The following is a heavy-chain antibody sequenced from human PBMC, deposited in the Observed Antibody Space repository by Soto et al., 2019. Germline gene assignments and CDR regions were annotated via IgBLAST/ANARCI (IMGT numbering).Heavy chain of an antibody. CDR1: GYTFTSYG. Sequence: QVQLVQSGAEVKKPGASVKVSCKASGYTFTSYGISWVRQAPGQGLEWMGWISAYNGNTNYAQKLQGRVTMTTDTATSTAYMELRSLRSDDTAVYYWARDTYYYGSGSYYPRQYYYDYGMDVWGQGTTVTVSS. V-gene: IGHV1-18*01. CDR2: ISAYNGNT. CDR3: ARDTYYYGSGSYYPRQYYYDYGMDV. D-gene: IGHD3-10*01. J-gene: IGHJ6*02.